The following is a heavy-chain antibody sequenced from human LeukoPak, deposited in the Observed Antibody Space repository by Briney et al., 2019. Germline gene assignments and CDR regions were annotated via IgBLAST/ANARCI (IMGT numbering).Heavy chain of an antibody. J-gene: IGHJ4*02. CDR2: ILYDGSNQ. V-gene: IGHV3-33*06. D-gene: IGHD5-12*01. Sequence: GRSLRLSCAASGFTFSGYGTHWVRQAPGKGLEWVAVILYDGSNQYYADSVKGRFTISRDNSKNTLYLQMNSLRAEDTAVYYCAKDRGRPRVATTLYYFDYWGQGTLVTVSS. CDR3: AKDRGRPRVATTLYYFDY. CDR1: GFTFSGYG.